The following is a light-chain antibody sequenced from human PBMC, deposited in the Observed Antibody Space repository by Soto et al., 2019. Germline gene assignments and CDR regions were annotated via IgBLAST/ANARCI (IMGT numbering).Light chain of an antibody. CDR1: QTVSSS. Sequence: EIVLTQSPATLSLSPGERATLSCRASQTVSSSLAWYQQKPGQAPRLLIYEVSNRATGIPARFSGSGSGTEFTLTISSLQPDDFATYYCQQYNSYSWTFGQGTKVEIK. V-gene: IGKV3-11*01. CDR2: EVS. J-gene: IGKJ1*01. CDR3: QQYNSYSWT.